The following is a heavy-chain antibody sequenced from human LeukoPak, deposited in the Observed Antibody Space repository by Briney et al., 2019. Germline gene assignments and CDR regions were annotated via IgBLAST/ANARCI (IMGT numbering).Heavy chain of an antibody. CDR2: INHSGST. J-gene: IGHJ4*02. Sequence: PSETLSLTCAVYGGSFSGYYWSWIRQPPGKGLEWIGEINHSGSTNYNPSLKSRVTISVDTSKNQFSLKLSSVTAADTAVYYCARGGDYDGSGYYAHLEYWGQGTLVTVSS. D-gene: IGHD3-22*01. CDR3: ARGGDYDGSGYYAHLEY. CDR1: GGSFSGYY. V-gene: IGHV4-34*01.